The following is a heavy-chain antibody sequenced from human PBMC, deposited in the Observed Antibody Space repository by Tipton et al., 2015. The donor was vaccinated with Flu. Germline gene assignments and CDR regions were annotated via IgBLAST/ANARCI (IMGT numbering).Heavy chain of an antibody. CDR3: ARPSDTTMAHEDAFDI. J-gene: IGHJ3*02. D-gene: IGHD5-18*01. Sequence: VKPSETLSLTCAVSDSSISSGYYWGWFRLPPGKGLEWIGTIYHSGSTYYSPSLKSRVTISIDTSKNQFSLKLSSVTAADTAVYYCARPSDTTMAHEDAFDIWGQGTMVTVSS. CDR2: IYHSGST. CDR1: DSSISSGYY. V-gene: IGHV4-38-2*01.